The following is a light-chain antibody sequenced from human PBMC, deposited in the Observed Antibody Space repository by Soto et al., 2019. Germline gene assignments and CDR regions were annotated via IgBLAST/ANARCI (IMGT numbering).Light chain of an antibody. Sequence: QSALTQPPSASGSPGQSVTISCIGTSSDVGGYNYVSWYQQHPGKAPKLLIYAHTNRPSGVPDRFSASTSGTSASLAITGLQAEDEADYYCQSYDSTLSGSRVFGGGTKLTVL. J-gene: IGLJ3*02. CDR2: AHT. V-gene: IGLV2-8*01. CDR1: SSDVGGYNY. CDR3: QSYDSTLSGSRV.